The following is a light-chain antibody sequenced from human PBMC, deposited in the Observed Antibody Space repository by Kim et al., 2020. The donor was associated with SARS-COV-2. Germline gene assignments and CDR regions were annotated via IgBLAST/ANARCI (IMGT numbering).Light chain of an antibody. CDR1: SLRKSY. Sequence: ALGKTVKITCKGDSLRKSYASWYQQKPGQAPILVMSDENTRPSGIPDRFSGSSSGSTASLTITGAQAEDEADYYCCSRDSSAKDYVFGTGTKVTVL. CDR3: CSRDSSAKDYV. CDR2: DEN. V-gene: IGLV3-19*01. J-gene: IGLJ1*01.